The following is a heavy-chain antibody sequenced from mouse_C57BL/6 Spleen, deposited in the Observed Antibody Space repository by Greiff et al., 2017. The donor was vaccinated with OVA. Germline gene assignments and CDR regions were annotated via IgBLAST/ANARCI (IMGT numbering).Heavy chain of an antibody. CDR2: ISSGSSTI. V-gene: IGHV5-17*01. D-gene: IGHD2-3*01. CDR1: GFTFSDYG. Sequence: EVKLMESGGGLVKPGGSLKLSCAASGFTFSDYGMHWVRQAPEKGLAWVAYISSGSSTIYYADTVKGRFTISRGNAKNTLFLQMTSLRSEDTAMYYCARRYDGYDVGYAMDYWGQGTSVTVSS. J-gene: IGHJ4*01. CDR3: ARRYDGYDVGYAMDY.